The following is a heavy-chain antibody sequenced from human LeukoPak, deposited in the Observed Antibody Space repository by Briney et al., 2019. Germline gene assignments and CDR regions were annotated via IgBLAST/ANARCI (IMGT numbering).Heavy chain of an antibody. CDR2: INHSGST. D-gene: IGHD6-13*01. Sequence: GSLRLSCAASGFTFSNAWMSWVRQPPGKGLEWIGEINHSGSTNYNPSLKSRVTISVDTSKNQFSLKLSSVTAADTAVYYCARGEQQLPRRWGYNWFDPWGQGTLVTVSS. CDR1: GFTFSNAW. CDR3: ARGEQQLPRRWGYNWFDP. J-gene: IGHJ5*02. V-gene: IGHV4-34*01.